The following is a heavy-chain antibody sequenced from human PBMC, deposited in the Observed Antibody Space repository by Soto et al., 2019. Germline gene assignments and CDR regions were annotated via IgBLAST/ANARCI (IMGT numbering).Heavy chain of an antibody. CDR3: ASPFDGYSGLYYYYYGMDV. J-gene: IGHJ6*02. CDR1: GFTFSSYS. Sequence: GGSLRLSCAASGFTFSSYSMNWVRQAPGKGLEWVSYISSSSSTIYYADSVKGRFTISRDNAKNSLYLQMNSLRDEDTAVYYCASPFDGYSGLYYYYYGMDVWGQGT. V-gene: IGHV3-48*02. CDR2: ISSSSSTI. D-gene: IGHD5-12*01.